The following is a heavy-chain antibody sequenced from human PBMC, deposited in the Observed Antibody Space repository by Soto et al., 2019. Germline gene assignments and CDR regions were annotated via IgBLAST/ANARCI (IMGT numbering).Heavy chain of an antibody. CDR3: ARGLYYDFWSGSWFDP. Sequence: ASVKVSCKASGYSFTSYYMHWVRQAPGQGLEWMGIINPSGGSTNYAQKFQGRVTMTRDTSISTAYMELSRLRSDDTAVYYCARGLYYDFWSGSWFDPWGQGTLVTVSS. CDR2: INPSGGST. D-gene: IGHD3-3*01. J-gene: IGHJ5*02. CDR1: GYSFTSYY. V-gene: IGHV1-46*01.